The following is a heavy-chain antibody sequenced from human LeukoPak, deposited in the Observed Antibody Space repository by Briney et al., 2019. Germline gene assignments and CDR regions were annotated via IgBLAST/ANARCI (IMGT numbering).Heavy chain of an antibody. V-gene: IGHV3-33*01. CDR3: ARERITGTTFFDY. Sequence: GGSLRLSCAASGFTFSSYGMHWVRQAPGKGLEWVAVIWYDGSNKYYADSVKGRFTISRDNSKNTLYLQMNSLRAEDTAVYYCARERITGTTFFDYWGQGTLGTVSS. CDR1: GFTFSSYG. J-gene: IGHJ4*02. CDR2: IWYDGSNK. D-gene: IGHD1-20*01.